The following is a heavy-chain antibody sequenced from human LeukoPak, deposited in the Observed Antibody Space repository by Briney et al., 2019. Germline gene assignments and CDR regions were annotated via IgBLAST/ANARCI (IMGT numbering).Heavy chain of an antibody. CDR1: GGSISSSSYY. CDR2: IYYSGST. D-gene: IGHD3-22*01. Sequence: KSSETLSLTCTVSGGSISSSSYYWGWIRQPSGKGLEWIGSIYYSGSTYYNPSLKSRVTISVDTSKNQFSLKLSSVTAADTAVYYCARHVKYCYDSSGYSDAFDIWGQGTMVTVSS. V-gene: IGHV4-39*01. J-gene: IGHJ3*02. CDR3: ARHVKYCYDSSGYSDAFDI.